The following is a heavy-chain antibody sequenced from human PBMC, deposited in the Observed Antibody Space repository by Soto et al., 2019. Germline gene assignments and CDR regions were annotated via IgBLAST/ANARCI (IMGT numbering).Heavy chain of an antibody. CDR3: ARDLPPGYCSSTSCSMDV. J-gene: IGHJ6*02. D-gene: IGHD2-2*01. CDR2: IYYSGST. CDR1: GGSISSYY. Sequence: QVQLQESGPGLVKPSETLSLTCTVSGGSISSYYWSWIRQPPGKGLEWIGYIYYSGSTNYNPSLKSRVTISVDTSKNQFSLKLSSVTAADTAVYYCARDLPPGYCSSTSCSMDVWGQGTTVTVSS. V-gene: IGHV4-59*01.